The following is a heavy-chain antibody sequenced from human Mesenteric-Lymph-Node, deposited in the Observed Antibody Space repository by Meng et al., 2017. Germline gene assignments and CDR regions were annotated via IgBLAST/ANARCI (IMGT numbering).Heavy chain of an antibody. CDR2: IYPDGRT. Sequence: GGSLRLSCATSGLTVSSSYMSWVRQAPGKGLDWVSIIYPDGRTFYADSVKGRFTISRDNAKNSLYLQMNSLRAEDTAVYYCARDIKYYDSSGTTYYFDYWGQGTLVTVSS. D-gene: IGHD3-22*01. V-gene: IGHV3-66*01. J-gene: IGHJ4*02. CDR3: ARDIKYYDSSGTTYYFDY. CDR1: GLTVSSSY.